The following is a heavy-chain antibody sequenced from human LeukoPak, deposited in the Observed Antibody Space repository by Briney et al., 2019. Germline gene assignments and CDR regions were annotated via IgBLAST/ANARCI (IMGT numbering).Heavy chain of an antibody. V-gene: IGHV1-18*01. D-gene: IGHD3-9*01. CDR2: LSAYNGNT. Sequence: ASVKVSCKASGYTFTSYGISWVRQAPGQGLEWMGWLSAYNGNTNYAQKLQGRVTMTTDTSTSTAYMELRSLRSDDTAVYYCARVAGYIDWQDNWFDPWGQGTLVTVSS. CDR1: GYTFTSYG. CDR3: ARVAGYIDWQDNWFDP. J-gene: IGHJ5*02.